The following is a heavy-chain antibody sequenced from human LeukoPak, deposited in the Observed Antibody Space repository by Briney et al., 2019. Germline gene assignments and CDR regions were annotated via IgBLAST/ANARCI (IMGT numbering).Heavy chain of an antibody. CDR1: GFTFSSYS. Sequence: GGSLRLSCAASGFTFSSYSMNWVRQAPGKGLEWVSYISSSSSTIYYADSVKGRFTISRDNSKNTLYLQMNSLRAEDTAVYYCAKERQVNYYGSGSYLDAFDIWGQGTMVTVSS. CDR3: AKERQVNYYGSGSYLDAFDI. D-gene: IGHD3-10*01. CDR2: ISSSSSTI. J-gene: IGHJ3*02. V-gene: IGHV3-48*01.